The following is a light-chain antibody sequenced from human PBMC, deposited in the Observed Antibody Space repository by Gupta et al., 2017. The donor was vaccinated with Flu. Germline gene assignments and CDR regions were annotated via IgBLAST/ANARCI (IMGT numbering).Light chain of an antibody. CDR1: NIRSNY. CDR3: TSRDSSRNRVV. CDR2: SKN. V-gene: IGLV3-19*01. Sequence: GANIRSNYASWYQQNPGPAPILVIYSKNHRPSGIPDRFSGSSSGNTASLTITGAQAEDEADYYCTSRDSSRNRVVFGGGTKLTVL. J-gene: IGLJ2*01.